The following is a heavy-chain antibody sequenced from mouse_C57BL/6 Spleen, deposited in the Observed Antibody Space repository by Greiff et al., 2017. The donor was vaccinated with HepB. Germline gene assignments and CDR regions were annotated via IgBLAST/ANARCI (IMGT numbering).Heavy chain of an antibody. J-gene: IGHJ1*03. CDR2: IDPEDGDT. D-gene: IGHD1-1*01. CDR3: TTIYYYGSADWYFDV. Sequence: VQLQQSGAELVRPGASVKLSCTASGFNIKDYYMHWVKQRPEQGLEWIGMIDPEDGDTEYAPKFQGKATMTADISSNTAYLQLSSLTSEDTAVYYCTTIYYYGSADWYFDVWGTGTTVTVSS. CDR1: GFNIKDYY. V-gene: IGHV14-1*01.